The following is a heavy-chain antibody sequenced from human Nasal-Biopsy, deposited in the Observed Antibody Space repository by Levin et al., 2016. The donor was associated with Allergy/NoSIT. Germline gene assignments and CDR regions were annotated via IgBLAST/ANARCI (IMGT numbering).Heavy chain of an antibody. D-gene: IGHD3-9*01. CDR3: AKERYAPYMDV. CDR1: GFTFRSFT. CDR2: ISGGGLNT. V-gene: IGHV3-23*01. Sequence: GGSLRLSCAASGFTFRSFTMTWVRQAPGKGLEWVSTISGGGLNTYYAPSVKGRFTVSRDNSKDTLYLQMDSLTVDDTALYYCAKERYAPYMDVWGKGTTVTVSS. J-gene: IGHJ6*03.